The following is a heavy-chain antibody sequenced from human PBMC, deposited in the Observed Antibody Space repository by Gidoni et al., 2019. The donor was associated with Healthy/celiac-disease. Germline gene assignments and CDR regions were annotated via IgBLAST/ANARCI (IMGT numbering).Heavy chain of an antibody. CDR2: IYPGDSDT. V-gene: IGHV5-51*01. CDR1: GYSFTSYW. J-gene: IGHJ3*02. CDR3: ARPYYYDSSGYYPDAFDI. D-gene: IGHD3-22*01. Sequence: EVQLVQSGAEVKKHGESLKIFSEGSGYSFTSYWIAWVRQMPGKGRGWMGIIYPGDSDTRYSPYFQDQVTISADKSISTAYLQWSSLKASDTAMYYCARPYYYDSSGYYPDAFDIWGQGTMVTVSS.